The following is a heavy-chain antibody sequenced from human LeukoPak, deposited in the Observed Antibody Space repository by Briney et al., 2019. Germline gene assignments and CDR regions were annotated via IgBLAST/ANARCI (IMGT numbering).Heavy chain of an antibody. V-gene: IGHV4-59*01. CDR1: GGSISSYY. CDR2: IYYSGST. D-gene: IGHD2-15*01. CDR3: ARVSYCSGGSCYFGYYGMDV. J-gene: IGHJ6*02. Sequence: SETLSLTCTVSGGSISSYYWSWIRQPPGKGLEWIGYIYYSGSTNYNPSLKSRVTISVDTSKSQFSLKLSSVTAADTAVYYCARVSYCSGGSCYFGYYGMDVWGQGTTVTVSS.